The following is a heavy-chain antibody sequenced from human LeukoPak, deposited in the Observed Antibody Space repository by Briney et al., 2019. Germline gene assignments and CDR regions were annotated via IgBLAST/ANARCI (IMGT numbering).Heavy chain of an antibody. CDR1: GYTFTGYY. V-gene: IGHV1-2*02. CDR3: ARDRSTFYYMDV. Sequence: GASVKVSCKASGYTFTGYYIHWVRQAPGQGLEWMGWINPNSGGTNYAQKFQGRVTMTRDTSISTAYMELSRLRSDDTAVYYCARDRSTFYYMDVWGKGTTVTVSS. CDR2: INPNSGGT. J-gene: IGHJ6*03.